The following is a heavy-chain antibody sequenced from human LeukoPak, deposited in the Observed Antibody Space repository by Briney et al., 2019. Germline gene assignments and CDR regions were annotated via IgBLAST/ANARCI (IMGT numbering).Heavy chain of an antibody. CDR2: ISFDGSKR. CDR3: ARAPQPRWQTIHSSSWYAGVYYYGMDV. Sequence: GGSLRLSCAASGFTFSSAGMHWVRQAPGKGLEWVSIISFDGSKRYYADSMKGRFTISRDNSKKTLYVQMNSLRAEDAAVYYCARAPQPRWQTIHSSSWYAGVYYYGMDVWGQGTTDTVSS. D-gene: IGHD6-13*01. CDR1: GFTFSSAG. J-gene: IGHJ6*02. V-gene: IGHV3-30*03.